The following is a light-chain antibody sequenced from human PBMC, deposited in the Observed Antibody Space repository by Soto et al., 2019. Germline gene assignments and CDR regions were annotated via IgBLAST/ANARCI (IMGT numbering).Light chain of an antibody. V-gene: IGKV3-20*01. J-gene: IGKJ1*01. Sequence: EIVLTQSPGTLSLCPGERATLSCRASQSVSSIYLAWYQQKPGQAPRLLIYGASSRATGIPDRFSGSGSGTDFTLTISRLEPEDFEVYYCQQYGSSRWTFGQGTKVEI. CDR2: GAS. CDR1: QSVSSIY. CDR3: QQYGSSRWT.